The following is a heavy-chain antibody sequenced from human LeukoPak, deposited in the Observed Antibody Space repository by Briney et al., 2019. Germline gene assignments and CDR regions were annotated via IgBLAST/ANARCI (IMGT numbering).Heavy chain of an antibody. J-gene: IGHJ4*02. Sequence: SETLSLTCTVSGGSISSSSYYWGWIRQPPGKGLEWIGSIYYSGSTYYNPSLKSRVTISVDTSKNQFSLKLSSVTAADTAVYYCARINYYVSSGRPLWGQGTLVTVSS. CDR3: ARINYYVSSGRPL. CDR1: GGSISSSSYY. D-gene: IGHD3-22*01. V-gene: IGHV4-39*07. CDR2: IYYSGST.